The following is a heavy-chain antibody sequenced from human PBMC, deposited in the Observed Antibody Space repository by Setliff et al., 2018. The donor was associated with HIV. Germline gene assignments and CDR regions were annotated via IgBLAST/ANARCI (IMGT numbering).Heavy chain of an antibody. J-gene: IGHJ5*02. CDR3: ARVPVAGANWFDP. CDR1: GVSINRTDHY. D-gene: IGHD2-21*01. V-gene: IGHV4-39*01. Sequence: TSETLSLTCSVSGVSINRTDHYWGWIRQSPGKRLEWIGNVSQSGSTYYNPSLKSRITISVDRSKNLFSLKLISVTAADQGVYYCARVPVAGANWFDPWGLGTLVTVSS. CDR2: VSQSGST.